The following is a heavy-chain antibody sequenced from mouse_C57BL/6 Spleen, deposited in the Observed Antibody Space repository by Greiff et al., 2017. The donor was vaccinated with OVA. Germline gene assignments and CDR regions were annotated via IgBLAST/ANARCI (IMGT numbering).Heavy chain of an antibody. CDR2: IHPNSGST. V-gene: IGHV1-64*01. CDR3: AREGRLAWFAY. Sequence: QVQLQQSGAELVKPGASVKLSCKASGYTFTSYWMHWVKQRPGQGLEWIGMIHPNSGSTNYNEKFKSKATLPVDKSSSTAYMQLSSLTSEDSAVYYCAREGRLAWFAYWGQGTLGTVSA. D-gene: IGHD1-1*01. CDR1: GYTFTSYW. J-gene: IGHJ3*01.